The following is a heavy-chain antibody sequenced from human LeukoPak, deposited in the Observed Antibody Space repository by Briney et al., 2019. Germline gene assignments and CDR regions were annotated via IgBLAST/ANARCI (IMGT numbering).Heavy chain of an antibody. Sequence: PGGSLRLSCAASGFTFSSYAMSWVRQAPGKGLEWVSSISNSGGRTFYTDSVKGRFTISRDNSKITLYLQMNSLRAEDTAVYYCVAIAPNSSGDYWGQGTLVTVSS. CDR1: GFTFSSYA. CDR3: VAIAPNSSGDY. V-gene: IGHV3-23*01. J-gene: IGHJ4*02. D-gene: IGHD6-19*01. CDR2: ISNSGGRT.